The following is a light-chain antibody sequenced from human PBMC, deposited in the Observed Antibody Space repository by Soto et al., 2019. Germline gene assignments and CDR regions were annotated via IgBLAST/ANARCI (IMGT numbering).Light chain of an antibody. Sequence: TQSLSAVPAYVGDGVTFTWRASQGISNWLAWYQQKPGKAPKLLIYAASSLQSGVPSRFSGSGSGTDFSLTISSLQPEDFATYYCKQSKSFPLTFGGGTKV. V-gene: IGKV1-12*01. CDR1: QGISNW. CDR2: AAS. CDR3: KQSKSFPLT. J-gene: IGKJ4*01.